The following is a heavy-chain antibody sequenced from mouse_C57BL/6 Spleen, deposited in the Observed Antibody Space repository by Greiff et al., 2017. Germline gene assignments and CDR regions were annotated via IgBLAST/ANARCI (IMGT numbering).Heavy chain of an antibody. Sequence: QVQLQQPGAELVKPGASVKMSCKASGYTFTSYWITWVKQRPGQGLEWIGDIYPGSGSTNYNEKFKSKATLTVDTNSSPAYMQLSRLTSEDSAVKYCARGGGGDYWGQGTTLTVSS. CDR2: IYPGSGST. CDR3: ARGGGGDY. J-gene: IGHJ2*01. V-gene: IGHV1-55*01. CDR1: GYTFTSYW.